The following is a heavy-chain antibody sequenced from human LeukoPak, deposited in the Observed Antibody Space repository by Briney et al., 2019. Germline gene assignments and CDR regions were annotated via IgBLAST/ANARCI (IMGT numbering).Heavy chain of an antibody. J-gene: IGHJ5*02. CDR2: ISSSSSYI. V-gene: IGHV3-21*01. CDR1: GFTFSSYS. Sequence: AGGSLRLSCAASGFTFSSYSMNWVRQAPGKGLEWVSSISSSSSYIYYADSVKGRFTISRDNAKKSLYLQMNSLRAEDTAVYYCARVAVGWFDPWGQGTLVTVSS. D-gene: IGHD2-15*01. CDR3: ARVAVGWFDP.